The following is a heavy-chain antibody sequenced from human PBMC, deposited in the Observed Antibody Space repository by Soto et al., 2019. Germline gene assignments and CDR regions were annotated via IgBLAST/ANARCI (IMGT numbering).Heavy chain of an antibody. J-gene: IGHJ4*02. CDR1: GFTFSSYA. Sequence: GSLRLSYAASGFTFSSYAMSWVRQAPGKGLEWVSAISGSGGSTYYADSVKGRFTISRDNSKNTLYLQMNSLRAEDTAVYYCAKASRYSSSSPFDYWGQGTLVTVSS. V-gene: IGHV3-23*01. D-gene: IGHD6-6*01. CDR3: AKASRYSSSSPFDY. CDR2: ISGSGGST.